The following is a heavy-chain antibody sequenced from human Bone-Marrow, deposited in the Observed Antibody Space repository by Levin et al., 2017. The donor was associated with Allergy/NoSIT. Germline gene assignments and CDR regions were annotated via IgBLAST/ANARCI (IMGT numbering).Heavy chain of an antibody. J-gene: IGHJ4*02. CDR3: ARGATVTPRDFDF. CDR1: GFTFSDYY. Sequence: GGSLRLSCEASGFTFSDYYFNWIRQAPGKGLEWVSYISSTGNMMSYADSVKGRFTISRDNPNNSLFLQMDSLRADDTAVYYCARGATVTPRDFDFWGQGTLVTVSS. V-gene: IGHV3-11*01. CDR2: ISSTGNMM. D-gene: IGHD4-17*01.